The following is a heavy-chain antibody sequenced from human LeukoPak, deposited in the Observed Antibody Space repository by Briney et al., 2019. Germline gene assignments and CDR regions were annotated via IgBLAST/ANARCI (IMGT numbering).Heavy chain of an antibody. J-gene: IGHJ5*02. V-gene: IGHV4-31*03. Sequence: TLSLTCTVSGGSISSGGYYWSWIRQHPGKGLEWIGYIYYSGSTYYNPSLKSRVTISVDTSKNQFSLKLSSATAADTAVYYCARDLRGPNWFDPWGQGTLVTVSS. D-gene: IGHD3-16*01. CDR2: IYYSGST. CDR3: ARDLRGPNWFDP. CDR1: GGSISSGGYY.